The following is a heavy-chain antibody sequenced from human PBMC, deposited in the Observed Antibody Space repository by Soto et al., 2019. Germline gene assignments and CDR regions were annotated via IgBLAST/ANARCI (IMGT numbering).Heavy chain of an antibody. CDR1: GYTFTSYG. CDR3: AREAVSGRTGFDY. Sequence: QVQLVQSGAEVKKPGASVKVSCKASGYTFTSYGISWVRQAPGQGLEGMGWVNAYNGNTNYAQKFQGRVTMTTDTSRSTAYMELRSLRSADTAVYYCAREAVSGRTGFDYWGQGTLVTVSS. V-gene: IGHV1-18*01. CDR2: VNAYNGNT. J-gene: IGHJ4*02. D-gene: IGHD6-19*01.